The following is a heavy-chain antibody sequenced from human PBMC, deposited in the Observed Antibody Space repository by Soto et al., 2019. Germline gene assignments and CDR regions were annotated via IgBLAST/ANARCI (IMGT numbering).Heavy chain of an antibody. CDR2: ISGSGGST. CDR1: GFTFSSYA. D-gene: IGHD1-1*01. CDR3: ARDKGRRRAFDI. V-gene: IGHV3-23*01. Sequence: GGSLRLSCAASGFTFSSYAMSWVRQAPGKGLEWVSAISGSGGSTYYADSVKGRFTISRDNSKNTLYLQMNSLRAEDTAVYYCARDKGRRRAFDIWGQGTMVTVSS. J-gene: IGHJ3*02.